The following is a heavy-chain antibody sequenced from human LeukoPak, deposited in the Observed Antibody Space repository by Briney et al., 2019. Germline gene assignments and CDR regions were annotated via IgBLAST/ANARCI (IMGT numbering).Heavy chain of an antibody. Sequence: ASVKVSCKASGYTFTSYGISWVRQAPGQGLEWMGWISAYNGNTNYAQKLRGRVTMTTDTSTSTAYMELRSLRSDDTAVYYCARERKVTRFKYYYYYGMDVWGQGTTVTVSS. CDR1: GYTFTSYG. D-gene: IGHD2-21*02. J-gene: IGHJ6*02. CDR3: ARERKVTRFKYYYYYGMDV. V-gene: IGHV1-18*01. CDR2: ISAYNGNT.